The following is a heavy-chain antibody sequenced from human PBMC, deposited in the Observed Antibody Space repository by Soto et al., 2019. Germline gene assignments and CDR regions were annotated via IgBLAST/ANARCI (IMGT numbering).Heavy chain of an antibody. V-gene: IGHV4-30-2*01. CDR1: GGSISSGGYS. CDR2: IYHSGST. J-gene: IGHJ4*02. D-gene: IGHD3-22*01. CDR3: ARDGDYYDSSGYSPFRY. Sequence: QLQLQESGSGLVKPSQTLSLTCAVSGGSISSGGYSWSWIRQPPGKGLEWIGYIYHSGSTYYNPSLKSRVTISVDRSKNQFSLKLSCVTAADTAVYYCARDGDYYDSSGYSPFRYWGQGTLVTVSS.